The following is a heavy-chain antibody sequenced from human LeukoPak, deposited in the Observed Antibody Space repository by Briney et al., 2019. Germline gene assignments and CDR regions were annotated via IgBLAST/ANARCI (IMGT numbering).Heavy chain of an antibody. CDR3: ARGLKSWRWLQVYAFDI. V-gene: IGHV1-8*01. D-gene: IGHD5-24*01. J-gene: IGHJ3*02. CDR1: GYTFTSYD. CDR2: MNPNSGNT. Sequence: ASVKVSCKASGYTFTSYDINWVRQATGQGLEWMGWMNPNSGNTGYAQKFQGRVTMTRNTSISTAYMELSSLRSEDTAVYYCARGLKSWRWLQVYAFDIWGQGTMVTVSS.